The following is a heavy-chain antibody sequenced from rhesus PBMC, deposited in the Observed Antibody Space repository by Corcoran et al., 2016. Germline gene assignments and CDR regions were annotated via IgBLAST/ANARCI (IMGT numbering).Heavy chain of an antibody. CDR1: GGSISSNY. Sequence: QLQLQESGPGLVKSSETLSLPCAVSGGSISSNYWSWIRQPPGKGLEGMGRISSSGASTDYNPSLKRRVTISTDTDKNQFSLKLSSVTAADTAVYYCARDIAAAVHFDYWGQGVLVTVSS. D-gene: IGHD6-25*01. CDR3: ARDIAAAVHFDY. J-gene: IGHJ4*01. CDR2: ISSSGAST. V-gene: IGHV4-173*01.